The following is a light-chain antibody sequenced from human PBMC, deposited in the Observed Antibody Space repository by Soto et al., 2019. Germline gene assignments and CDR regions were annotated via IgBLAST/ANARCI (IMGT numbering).Light chain of an antibody. Sequence: EIVLTQSPATLSLSPGERATLSYRASQSVSSYLAWYQQKPGQAPRLLIYDASNRATGIPARFSGSGSGTDFTLTISSLEPEDFAVYYCQQRSNWPPRMYTFGQGTKLEIK. V-gene: IGKV3-11*01. CDR3: QQRSNWPPRMYT. CDR2: DAS. J-gene: IGKJ2*01. CDR1: QSVSSY.